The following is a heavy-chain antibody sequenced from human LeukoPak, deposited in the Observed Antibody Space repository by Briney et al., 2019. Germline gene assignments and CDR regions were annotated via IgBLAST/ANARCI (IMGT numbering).Heavy chain of an antibody. D-gene: IGHD3-3*01. CDR3: ARRSYDFWSGYPPGYYMDV. CDR1: GGSISSSSYY. J-gene: IGHJ6*03. CDR2: IYYSGST. V-gene: IGHV4-39*01. Sequence: PSETLSLTCTLSGGSISSSSYYWGWIRQPPGKGLEWIGCIYYSGSTYYTPSLKSRVTISVDTSKNQFSLKLSSVTAADTAVYYCARRSYDFWSGYPPGYYMDVWGKGTTVTVSS.